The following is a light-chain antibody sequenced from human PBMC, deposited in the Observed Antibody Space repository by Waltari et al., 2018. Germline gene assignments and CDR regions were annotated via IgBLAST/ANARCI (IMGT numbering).Light chain of an antibody. Sequence: IVLTQSPATLSLSPGERAPLPCRASQSVSRYLAWYQQKPGQAPRLLIYDASNRATGIPARFSGSGSGTDFTLTISSLEPEDSAVYYCQQRSIWPPLTFGGGTKVEIK. CDR2: DAS. V-gene: IGKV3-11*01. CDR1: QSVSRY. CDR3: QQRSIWPPLT. J-gene: IGKJ4*01.